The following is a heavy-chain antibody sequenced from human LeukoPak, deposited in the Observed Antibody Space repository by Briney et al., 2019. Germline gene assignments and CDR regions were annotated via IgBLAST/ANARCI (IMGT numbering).Heavy chain of an antibody. Sequence: AGSLRLSCAASGFTFSSYAMSWVRQAPGKGLEWVSAISGSGGSTYYADSVKGRFTISRDNSKNTLYLQMNSLRAEDTAVYYCAKGYSGSYDFDYWGQGTLVTVSS. J-gene: IGHJ4*02. CDR1: GFTFSSYA. CDR3: AKGYSGSYDFDY. D-gene: IGHD1-26*01. V-gene: IGHV3-23*01. CDR2: ISGSGGST.